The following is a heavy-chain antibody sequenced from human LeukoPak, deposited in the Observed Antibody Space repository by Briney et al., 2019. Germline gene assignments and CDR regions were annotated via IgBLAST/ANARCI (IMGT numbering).Heavy chain of an antibody. V-gene: IGHV4-59*01. D-gene: IGHD4-23*01. Sequence: SETLSLTCTVSGGSISSYYWSWIRQPPGKGLEWIGYIYYSGSTNYNPSLKSRVTISVDTSKNQFSLKLSSVTAADATVYYCARATGEIARWAVPAGHYFDYWGQGTLVTVSS. J-gene: IGHJ4*02. CDR1: GGSISSYY. CDR2: IYYSGST. CDR3: ARATGEIARWAVPAGHYFDY.